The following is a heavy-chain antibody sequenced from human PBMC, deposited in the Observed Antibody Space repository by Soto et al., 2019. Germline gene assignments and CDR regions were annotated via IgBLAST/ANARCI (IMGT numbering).Heavy chain of an antibody. Sequence: GGSLRLSCAASGFTFNTVAIHWVRQAPGKGLEWVAVISYDGDKTYYVDAVKGRFTISRDNSRNTVFLQMSSLRPDDTAVYYCGRDVVPGAYSYYYGMDVWRQGTTVTVSS. CDR1: GFTFNTVA. CDR2: ISYDGDKT. CDR3: GRDVVPGAYSYYYGMDV. J-gene: IGHJ6*02. V-gene: IGHV3-30-3*01. D-gene: IGHD2-21*01.